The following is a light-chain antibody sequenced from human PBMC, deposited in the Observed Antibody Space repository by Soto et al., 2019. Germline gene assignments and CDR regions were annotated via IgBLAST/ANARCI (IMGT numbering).Light chain of an antibody. V-gene: IGKV1-39*01. J-gene: IGKJ1*01. CDR3: QQSYSVPTWT. CDR1: QSISRY. Sequence: DIPMTQSPSSLSASVGDRITITCRASQSISRYLNWYQQKPGKAPKLLIYAASTLQSGVPSRFSGSGSGTDFTLTINSLQPEDFATYYCQQSYSVPTWTFGQGTKVEIK. CDR2: AAS.